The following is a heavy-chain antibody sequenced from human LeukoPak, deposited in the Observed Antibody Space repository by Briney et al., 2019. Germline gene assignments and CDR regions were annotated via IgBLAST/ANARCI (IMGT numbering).Heavy chain of an antibody. J-gene: IGHJ3*02. D-gene: IGHD3-22*01. CDR3: ARDLSYYDSSGYYDNFDAFDI. V-gene: IGHV4-59*01. CDR1: GGSISSYY. Sequence: SETLSLTCTVSGGSISSYYWSWIRQPPGKGLEWIGYIYYSGSTNYNPSLKSRVTISVDTSKNQFPLKLSSVTAADTAVYYCARDLSYYDSSGYYDNFDAFDIWGQGTMVTVSS. CDR2: IYYSGST.